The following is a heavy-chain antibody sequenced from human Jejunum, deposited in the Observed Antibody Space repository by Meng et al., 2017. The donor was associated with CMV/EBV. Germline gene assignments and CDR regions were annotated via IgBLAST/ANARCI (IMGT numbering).Heavy chain of an antibody. CDR2: IYWDDDK. CDR1: LGTTGVG. CDR3: AHRGLGDTSGWNGYYFDY. J-gene: IGHJ4*02. D-gene: IGHD6-19*01. Sequence: LGTTGVGVGWIRQPPGKALEWLVLIYWDDDKRYSPSLKRRLTITKDTSKNQVVLTMTNMDPVDTATYYCAHRGLGDTSGWNGYYFDYWGQGTLVTVSS. V-gene: IGHV2-5*02.